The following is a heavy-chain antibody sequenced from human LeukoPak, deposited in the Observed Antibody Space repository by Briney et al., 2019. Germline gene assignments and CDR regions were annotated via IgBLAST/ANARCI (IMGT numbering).Heavy chain of an antibody. J-gene: IGHJ4*02. V-gene: IGHV3-7*01. CDR1: GFTFSSYW. CDR3: ARDLGLGGSGSYYNVDYFDY. Sequence: GGSLRLSCAASGFTFSSYWMSWVRQAPGKGLEWVANIKQDGSEKYYVDSVKGRFTISRDNAKNSLYLQMDSLRAEDTAVYYCARDLGLGGSGSYYNVDYFDYWGQGTLVTVSP. CDR2: IKQDGSEK. D-gene: IGHD3-10*01.